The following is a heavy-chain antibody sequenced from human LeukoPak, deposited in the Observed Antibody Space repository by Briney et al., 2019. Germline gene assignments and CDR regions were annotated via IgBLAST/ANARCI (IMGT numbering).Heavy chain of an antibody. V-gene: IGHV1-2*02. CDR3: VRGRCSSISCYEFDY. Sequence: ASVKVSCKASGYTFTGYYMHWVRQAPGQGLEWMGWINPNSGDTTYAQKCQGRVTMTRDTSISTAYMELPRLRSDGQAVYYCVRGRCSSISCYEFDYWGQGTLVTVSS. CDR1: GYTFTGYY. CDR2: INPNSGDT. D-gene: IGHD2-2*01. J-gene: IGHJ4*02.